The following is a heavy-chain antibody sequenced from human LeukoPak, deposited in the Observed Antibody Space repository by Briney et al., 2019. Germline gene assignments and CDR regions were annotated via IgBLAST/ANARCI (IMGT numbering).Heavy chain of an antibody. CDR3: ARSPDGYSYGYFFDY. J-gene: IGHJ4*02. CDR2: INPNSGGT. Sequence: ASVKVSCKASGDTFTGYYMHWVRQAPGQGLEWMGWINPNSGGTNYAQKFQGRVTMTRDTSISTAYMELSRLRSDDTAVYYCARSPDGYSYGYFFDYWGQGTLVTVSS. V-gene: IGHV1-2*02. CDR1: GDTFTGYY. D-gene: IGHD5-18*01.